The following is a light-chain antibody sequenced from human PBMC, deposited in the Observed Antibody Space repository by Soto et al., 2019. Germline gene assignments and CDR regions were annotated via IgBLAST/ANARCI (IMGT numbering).Light chain of an antibody. CDR2: GAS. J-gene: IGKJ1*01. CDR1: QSVSNN. V-gene: IGKV3D-15*01. CDR3: HQYNHWLTWT. Sequence: EIVMTQSPATLSVSPGERATLSCRASQSVSNNYLAWYQQKPGQAPRLLIYGASNRATGIPDRFSGSGSGTEFTLTISSLQSEDFAVYYCHQYNHWLTWTFGQGTKVDIK.